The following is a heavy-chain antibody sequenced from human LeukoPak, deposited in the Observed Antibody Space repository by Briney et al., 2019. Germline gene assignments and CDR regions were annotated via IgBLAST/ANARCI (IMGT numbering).Heavy chain of an antibody. V-gene: IGHV4-4*07. CDR2: IYTTGST. CDR3: VKVYSWNNVFDP. D-gene: IGHD1/OR15-1a*01. Sequence: SETLSLTCTVPGGSISGYYWSWIRQPAGKGLEWIGRIYTTGSTNYNPSLKSRVTMSVDTSKHQFSLKLSSVTAADTAVYYCVKVYSWNNVFDPWGQGTLVTVSS. J-gene: IGHJ5*02. CDR1: GGSISGYY.